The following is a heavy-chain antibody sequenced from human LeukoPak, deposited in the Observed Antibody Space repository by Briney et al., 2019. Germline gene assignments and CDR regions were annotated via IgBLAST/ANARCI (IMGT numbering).Heavy chain of an antibody. CDR1: GDSIGNYY. CDR2: INYSGIT. J-gene: IGHJ1*01. D-gene: IGHD3-22*01. CDR3: AKTIRKYYFDSSGYLLQQ. Sequence: SETLSLTCSVSGDSIGNYYWAWIRQPPGKRLEWIGNINYSGITDYNPSLKSRGTISIDASENQLSLRLSSVTAADTAVYYCAKTIRKYYFDSSGYLLQQWSQGTLVTVTS. V-gene: IGHV4-59*08.